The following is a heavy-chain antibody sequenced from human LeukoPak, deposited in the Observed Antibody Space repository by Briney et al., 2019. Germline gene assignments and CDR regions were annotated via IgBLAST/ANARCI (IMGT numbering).Heavy chain of an antibody. J-gene: IGHJ5*02. Sequence: PGGSLRLSCVASGFTLSSYGMHWVRQAPGKGLEWVAVIWYDGSDKYYAGSVKGRFTSSRDNSKITLYLQMNSLRVENTAVYYCARGRGYGGFGELSPWGQGTLVTVSS. V-gene: IGHV3-33*01. CDR3: ARGRGYGGFGELSP. CDR1: GFTLSSYG. CDR2: IWYDGSDK. D-gene: IGHD3-10*01.